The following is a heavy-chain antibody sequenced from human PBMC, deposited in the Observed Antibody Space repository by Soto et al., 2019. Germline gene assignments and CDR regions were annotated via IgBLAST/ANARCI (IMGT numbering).Heavy chain of an antibody. J-gene: IGHJ6*03. Sequence: GSLRLSCAASGFTFSSYEMNWVRQAPGKGLEWVSYISSSGSTIYYADSVKGRFTISRDNAKNSLYLQMNSLRAEDTAVYYCAAAVSYGPYYYYMDVWGKGTTVTVSS. V-gene: IGHV3-48*03. CDR1: GFTFSSYE. D-gene: IGHD6-13*01. CDR3: AAAVSYGPYYYYMDV. CDR2: ISSSGSTI.